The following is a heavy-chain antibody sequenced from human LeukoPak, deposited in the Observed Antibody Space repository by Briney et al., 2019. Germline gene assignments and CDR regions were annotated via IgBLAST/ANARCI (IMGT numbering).Heavy chain of an antibody. J-gene: IGHJ4*02. CDR2: IWYDGSNE. Sequence: PGRSLRLSCAASGFTFSTYGMHWVRQGPGKGLEWVAVIWYDGSNEYYVDSVKGRFTISRDNSKNTLYLQMNSLRAEDTAVYYCARGSLAVAGTGVDYWGQGTLVTVSS. CDR3: ARGSLAVAGTGVDY. CDR1: GFTFSTYG. D-gene: IGHD6-19*01. V-gene: IGHV3-33*01.